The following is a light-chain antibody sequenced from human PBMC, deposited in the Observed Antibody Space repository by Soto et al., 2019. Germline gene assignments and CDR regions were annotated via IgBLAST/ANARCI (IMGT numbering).Light chain of an antibody. CDR1: QSVSRD. CDR3: QQYNNWPLT. V-gene: IGKV3-15*01. CDR2: GAS. J-gene: IGKJ4*01. Sequence: TLSVSPGERATLSCRASQSVSRDLAWYEQKPGQAPRLLIYGASTRATGIPARFSGSGSGTEFTLTISSLQSEDFAVYYCQQYNNWPLTFGGGTKVDIK.